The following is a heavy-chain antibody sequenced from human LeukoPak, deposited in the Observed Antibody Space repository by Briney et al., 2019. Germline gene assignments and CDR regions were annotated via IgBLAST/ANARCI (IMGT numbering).Heavy chain of an antibody. CDR3: AREAQSKFSAFDI. CDR1: GYTFTSYG. Sequence: GASVKVSCKASGYTFTSYGISWVRQAPGQGLEWMGWISAYNGNTNYAQKLQGRVTMTRDTSISTAYMELSRLRSDDTAVYYCAREAQSKFSAFDIWGQGTMVTVSS. J-gene: IGHJ3*02. CDR2: ISAYNGNT. V-gene: IGHV1-18*01. D-gene: IGHD3-3*01.